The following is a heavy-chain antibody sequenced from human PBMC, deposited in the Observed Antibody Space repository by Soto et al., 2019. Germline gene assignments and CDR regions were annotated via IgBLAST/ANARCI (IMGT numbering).Heavy chain of an antibody. J-gene: IGHJ3*01. CDR1: GYTFTNYG. CDR3: ARVPGELHLLDAFDV. D-gene: IGHD1-7*01. Sequence: QIQLVQSGGEVKKPGASVNVSCKASGYTFTNYGIGWVRQAPGQGLEWTGWISTYNVNTIYAQNFQDRVTMTTDTSTSTAYMELKSLTSDDTAVYYCARVPGELHLLDAFDVWGQGTMLTVSS. V-gene: IGHV1-18*01. CDR2: ISTYNVNT.